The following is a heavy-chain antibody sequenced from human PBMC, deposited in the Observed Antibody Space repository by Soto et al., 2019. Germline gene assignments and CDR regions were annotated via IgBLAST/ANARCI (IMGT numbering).Heavy chain of an antibody. CDR2: ISHDGRNK. J-gene: IGHJ6*02. V-gene: IGHV3-30*04. CDR1: GFIFSNYA. Sequence: GGSQRLSSVASGFIFSNYAMHWVRQAPGKGLEWVAVISHDGRNKYDADSVKGRFTIFRDNSKNTLYLQMSSLRAEDTAVYYCARVSGYDDGMDVWGQGTTVTVSS. D-gene: IGHD1-26*01. CDR3: ARVSGYDDGMDV.